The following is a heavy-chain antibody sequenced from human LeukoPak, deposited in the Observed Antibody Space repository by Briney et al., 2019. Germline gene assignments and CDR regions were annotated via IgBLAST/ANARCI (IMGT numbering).Heavy chain of an antibody. CDR2: ISGSGGST. Sequence: GGSLRLSCAASGFTFSSYWMHWVRQAPGKGLEWVSAISGSGGSTYYADSVKGRFTISRDNSKNTLYLQMNSLRAEDTAVYYCAKDLTWYFDYWGQGTLVTVSS. D-gene: IGHD4/OR15-4a*01. CDR1: GFTFSSYW. V-gene: IGHV3-23*01. J-gene: IGHJ4*02. CDR3: AKDLTWYFDY.